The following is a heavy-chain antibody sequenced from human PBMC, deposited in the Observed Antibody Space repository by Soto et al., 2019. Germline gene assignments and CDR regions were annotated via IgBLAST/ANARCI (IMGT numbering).Heavy chain of an antibody. J-gene: IGHJ6*02. CDR3: ARDFWSGYYTGYYYGMDV. Sequence: GGSLRLSCAASGFTFSSYSMNWVRQAPGKGLEWVSSISSSSSYIYYADSVKGRFTISRDNAKNSLYLQMNSLRAEDTAVYYCARDFWSGYYTGYYYGMDVWGQGTTVTVSS. CDR1: GFTFSSYS. V-gene: IGHV3-21*01. CDR2: ISSSSSYI. D-gene: IGHD3-3*01.